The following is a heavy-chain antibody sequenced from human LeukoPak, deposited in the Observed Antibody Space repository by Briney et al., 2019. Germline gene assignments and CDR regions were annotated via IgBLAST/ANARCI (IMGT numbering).Heavy chain of an antibody. V-gene: IGHV4-59*01. D-gene: IGHD4-17*01. J-gene: IGHJ4*02. CDR3: ATSLYGDYEADY. CDR1: GGSFSGYY. Sequence: SETLSLTCAVYGGSFSGYYWSWIRQPPGKGLEWIGYVYYSGSTSYNPSLESRVSISDDTSKNQASLWLTSVTAADTAVYYCATSLYGDYEADYWGPGILVTVAS. CDR2: VYYSGST.